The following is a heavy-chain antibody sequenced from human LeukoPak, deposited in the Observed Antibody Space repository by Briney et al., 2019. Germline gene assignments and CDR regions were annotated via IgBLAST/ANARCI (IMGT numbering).Heavy chain of an antibody. D-gene: IGHD2-8*02. Sequence: GGSLRLSCTASGFTFSGYGMHWVRQAPGMGLEWVTIISYDGSNTFYGDSVKGRFTISRDNSKKTLYLQMNSLRTEDTAVYYCARDQTAVTGVWGTIDYWGQGTLVTVSS. CDR3: ARDQTAVTGVWGTIDY. CDR1: GFTFSGYG. V-gene: IGHV3-30*03. CDR2: ISYDGSNT. J-gene: IGHJ4*02.